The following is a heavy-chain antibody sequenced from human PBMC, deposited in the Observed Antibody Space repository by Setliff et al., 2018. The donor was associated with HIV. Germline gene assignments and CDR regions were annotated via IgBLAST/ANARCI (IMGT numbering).Heavy chain of an antibody. CDR3: ARVQQQLLQEDDYFDY. CDR1: GFIFSSYA. Sequence: SLRLSCAASGFIFSSYAMHWVRQAPGKGLEWVAVMSYDGNNKYYADSVKGRFTLSRDNFRNTLYLQMNSLRPEDTAVYYCARVQQQLLQEDDYFDYWGQGTLVTVSS. CDR2: MSYDGNNK. J-gene: IGHJ4*02. D-gene: IGHD6-13*01. V-gene: IGHV3-30*01.